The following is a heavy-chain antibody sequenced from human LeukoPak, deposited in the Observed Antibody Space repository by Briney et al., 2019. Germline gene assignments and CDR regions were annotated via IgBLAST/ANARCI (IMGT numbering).Heavy chain of an antibody. CDR3: ARADGSLAWGAFDI. J-gene: IGHJ3*02. CDR1: RGSISGYY. Sequence: SDTLSLTCSLSRGSISGYYWSWIRQPPGKGLEWIGSIDYSGSTHDNPSLKSRVTISVDTSKNQFSLKLSSVIAADTAVYYCARADGSLAWGAFDIWGQGTMVTVSS. V-gene: IGHV4-59*07. D-gene: IGHD3-10*01. CDR2: IDYSGST.